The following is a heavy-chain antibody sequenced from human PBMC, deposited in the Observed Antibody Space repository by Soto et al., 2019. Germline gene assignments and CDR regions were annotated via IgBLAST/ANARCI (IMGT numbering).Heavy chain of an antibody. CDR3: VRALLLSIIQILAEILDG. V-gene: IGHV3-21*06. D-gene: IGHD2-15*01. CDR1: GLSFGDYS. CDR2: ISSSSIYK. Sequence: PGGSLRLSCAASGLSFGDYSMNWVRQAPGKGLEWVSSISSSSIYKHYTDSVKGRFTFSRANDKNLLYLEMDSLRPEDTAVYYLVRALLLSIIQILAEILDGWGQGVTVTGSS. J-gene: IGHJ6*02.